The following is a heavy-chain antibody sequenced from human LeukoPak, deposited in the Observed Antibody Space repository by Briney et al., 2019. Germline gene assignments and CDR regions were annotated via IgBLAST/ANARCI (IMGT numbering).Heavy chain of an antibody. CDR2: VNPNNGDT. CDR3: ARDSRVTNGDY. D-gene: IGHD3-10*01. J-gene: IGHJ4*02. V-gene: IGHV1-2*02. Sequence: ASVKVSCKASGYTFTGYYMHWVRQAPGQGLEWVGLVNPNNGDTEYAQKFQGRVTMTRDTSVGTAYMELSRLRSDDTAVYYCARDSRVTNGDYWGQGTLVTVSS. CDR1: GYTFTGYY.